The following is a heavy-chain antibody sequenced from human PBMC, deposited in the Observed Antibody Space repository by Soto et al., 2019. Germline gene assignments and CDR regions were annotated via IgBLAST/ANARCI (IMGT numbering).Heavy chain of an antibody. D-gene: IGHD1-1*01. CDR2: ISYDGNNK. Sequence: LRFSCAASGFTFSTYAMHWVRQAPGKGLEWVAVISYDGNNKYYADSVKGRFTISRDNSENTLYLQMISLRVEDTALYYCARAHDSHLTYYHHGMDVRGKRTTVTVSS. J-gene: IGHJ6*04. CDR3: ARAHDSHLTYYHHGMDV. CDR1: GFTFSTYA. V-gene: IGHV3-30-3*01.